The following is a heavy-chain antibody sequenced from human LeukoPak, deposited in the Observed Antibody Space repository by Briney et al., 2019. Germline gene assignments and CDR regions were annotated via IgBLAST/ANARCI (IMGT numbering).Heavy chain of an antibody. CDR2: ISYSGST. CDR3: ARHRITKRVVVFLNWFDP. D-gene: IGHD3-22*01. CDR1: GGSISSSSYY. J-gene: IGHJ5*02. Sequence: SETLSLTCTVSGGSISSSSYYWAWIRQPPGKGLEWIGTISYSGSTYYNPSLRSRVTISVDTSKNQFSLKLSSVTAADTAVYSCARHRITKRVVVFLNWFDPWGQGTLVTVSS. V-gene: IGHV4-39*01.